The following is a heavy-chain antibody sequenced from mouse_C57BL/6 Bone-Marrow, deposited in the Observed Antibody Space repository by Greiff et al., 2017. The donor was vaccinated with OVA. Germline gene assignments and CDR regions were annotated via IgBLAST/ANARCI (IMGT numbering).Heavy chain of an antibody. V-gene: IGHV1-55*01. Sequence: VKLQQPGAELVKPGASVKMSCKASGYTFTSYWITWVKQRPGQGLEWIGDIYPGSGSTNYNEKFKSKATLTVDTSSSTAYMQLSSLTSEDSAVYYCARRDGSSYVWFAYWGQGTLVTVSA. D-gene: IGHD1-1*01. CDR1: GYTFTSYW. J-gene: IGHJ3*01. CDR3: ARRDGSSYVWFAY. CDR2: IYPGSGST.